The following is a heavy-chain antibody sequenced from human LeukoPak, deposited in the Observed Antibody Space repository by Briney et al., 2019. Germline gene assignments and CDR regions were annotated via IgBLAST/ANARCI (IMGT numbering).Heavy chain of an antibody. J-gene: IGHJ5*02. CDR1: GGPISSGDYY. D-gene: IGHD2-15*01. Sequence: PSETLSLTCTVSGGPISSGDYYWSWIRQPPGKGLEWIGYIYYSGSTYYNPSLKSRVTISVDTSKNQFSLKLSSVTAADTAVYYCARALKEIVVVAAATKVWFDPWGQGTLVTVSS. V-gene: IGHV4-30-4*01. CDR3: ARALKEIVVVAAATKVWFDP. CDR2: IYYSGST.